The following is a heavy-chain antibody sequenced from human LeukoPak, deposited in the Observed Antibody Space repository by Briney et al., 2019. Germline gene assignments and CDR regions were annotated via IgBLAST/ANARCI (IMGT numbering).Heavy chain of an antibody. Sequence: ASVKVSCKASGYTFTGYYMNWVRQAPGQGLEWMGWINPNSGGTNYAQKFQGRVTMTRDTSISTAYMELSRLRSDDTAVDDCARDLMGVVVPAAIFDYWGQGTLVTVSS. D-gene: IGHD2-2*01. CDR3: ARDLMGVVVPAAIFDY. V-gene: IGHV1-2*02. CDR1: GYTFTGYY. CDR2: INPNSGGT. J-gene: IGHJ4*02.